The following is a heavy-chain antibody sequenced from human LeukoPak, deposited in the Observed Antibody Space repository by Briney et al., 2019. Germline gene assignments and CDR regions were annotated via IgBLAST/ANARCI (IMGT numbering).Heavy chain of an antibody. J-gene: IGHJ4*02. D-gene: IGHD5-12*01. Sequence: GGSLRLSCAASGFSFRDFWMTWVRQAPGKGVEWVANINQGGSVKYYVDSVKGRFTISGDDAESSLYVQMNSLRDEDTAVYYCARFGYSGWNLEYWGQGTLVTVSS. V-gene: IGHV3-7*01. CDR1: GFSFRDFW. CDR2: INQGGSVK. CDR3: ARFGYSGWNLEY.